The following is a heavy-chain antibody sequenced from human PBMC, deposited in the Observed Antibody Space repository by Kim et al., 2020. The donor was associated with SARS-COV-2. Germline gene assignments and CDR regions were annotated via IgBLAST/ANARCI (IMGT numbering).Heavy chain of an antibody. CDR3: AKAVDSSSWLDYYYYYYGMDV. Sequence: GGSLRLSCAASGFTFSSYAMSWVRQAPGKGLEWVSAISGSGGSTYYADSVKGRFTISRDNSKNTLYLQMNSLRAEDTAVYYCAKAVDSSSWLDYYYYYYGMDVWGQGTTVTVSS. CDR1: GFTFSSYA. D-gene: IGHD6-13*01. CDR2: ISGSGGST. J-gene: IGHJ6*02. V-gene: IGHV3-23*01.